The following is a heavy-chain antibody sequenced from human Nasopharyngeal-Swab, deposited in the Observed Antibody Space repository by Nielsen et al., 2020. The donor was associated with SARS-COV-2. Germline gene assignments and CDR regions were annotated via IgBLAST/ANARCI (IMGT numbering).Heavy chain of an antibody. Sequence: GSLRLSCAASGFTFSSYGMHWVRQAPGKGLEWVAVIWYDGSNKYYADSVKGRFTHSRGNSKNTPYLQMNSLRAEDTAVYYCAREGGIAVAGIDYWGQGTLVTVSS. CDR3: AREGGIAVAGIDY. D-gene: IGHD6-19*01. J-gene: IGHJ4*02. CDR1: GFTFSSYG. CDR2: IWYDGSNK. V-gene: IGHV3-33*01.